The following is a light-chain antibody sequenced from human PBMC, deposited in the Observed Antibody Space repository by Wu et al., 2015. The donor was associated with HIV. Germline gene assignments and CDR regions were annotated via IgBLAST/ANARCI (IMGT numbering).Light chain of an antibody. V-gene: IGKV3-15*01. J-gene: IGKJ1*01. CDR3: QQYTET. CDR2: GAS. Sequence: EIVMTQSPATLSVSPGERATLSCRASQSVSSNLAWYQQKPGQAPRLLIYGASTRATGIPARFSGSGSGTELTLTISSLQSEDFAVYYCQQYTETFGQGTKVEI. CDR1: QSVSSN.